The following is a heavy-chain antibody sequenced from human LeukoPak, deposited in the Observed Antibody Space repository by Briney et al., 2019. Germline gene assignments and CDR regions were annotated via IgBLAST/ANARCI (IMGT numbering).Heavy chain of an antibody. V-gene: IGHV1-69*06. Sequence: EASVKVSCKASGGTFSSYAISWVRQAPGQGLEWMGGIIPIFGTANYAQKFQGGVTITADKSTSTAYMELSSLRSDDTAVYYCARAVRGYSGYPEGFDYWGQGTLVTVSS. J-gene: IGHJ4*02. CDR2: IIPIFGTA. CDR1: GGTFSSYA. D-gene: IGHD5-12*01. CDR3: ARAVRGYSGYPEGFDY.